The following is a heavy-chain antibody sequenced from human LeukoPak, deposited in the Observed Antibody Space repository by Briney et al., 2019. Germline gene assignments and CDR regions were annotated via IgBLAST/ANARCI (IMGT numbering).Heavy chain of an antibody. D-gene: IGHD3-9*01. Sequence: GGSLRLSCAASGFTFSTYDMQWVRQAPGMGLEWVSGISRSGSTYYTDSVKGRFTISRDNSKNTLDLQMNSLRAEDTAVYYCAKGGYFDFENWGQGRMVTVSS. CDR2: ISRSGST. CDR3: AKGGYFDFEN. V-gene: IGHV3-23*01. J-gene: IGHJ3*01. CDR1: GFTFSTYD.